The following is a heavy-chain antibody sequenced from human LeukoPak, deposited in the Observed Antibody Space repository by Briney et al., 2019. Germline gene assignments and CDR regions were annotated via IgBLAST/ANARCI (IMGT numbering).Heavy chain of an antibody. CDR3: AREIFGENFFDY. CDR1: GFTLSRNW. Sequence: GGSLRLSCAASGFTLSRNWMSWVRQAPAKGLEWVANIKQDGSDKYYVHSVKGRFTISRDNAKNSLYLQMNNLRAEDTAVYYCAREIFGENFFDYWGQGTLVTVSS. CDR2: IKQDGSDK. V-gene: IGHV3-7*01. D-gene: IGHD3-3*01. J-gene: IGHJ4*02.